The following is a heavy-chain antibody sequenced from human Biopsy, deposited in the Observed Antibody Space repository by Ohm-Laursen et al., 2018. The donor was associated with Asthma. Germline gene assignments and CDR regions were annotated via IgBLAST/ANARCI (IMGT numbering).Heavy chain of an antibody. D-gene: IGHD3-3*01. CDR1: GYSISNGGYY. V-gene: IGHV4-31*11. CDR3: AKDYYDFWNRSVYTYFGMDV. J-gene: IGHJ6*02. Sequence: TLSLTCGVSGYSISNGGYYWTWVRQRPGKGLEWIGNIYHRGNTKYNPSLKSRLSSSVDTSKNQFSLKLSSVTAADTAIYFCAKDYYDFWNRSVYTYFGMDVWGRGTTVVVSS. CDR2: IYHRGNT.